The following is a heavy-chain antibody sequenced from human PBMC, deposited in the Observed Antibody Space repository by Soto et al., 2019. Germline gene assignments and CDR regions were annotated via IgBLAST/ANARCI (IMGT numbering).Heavy chain of an antibody. CDR3: AKASEWLFGNWFDP. Sequence: EVQLLESGGGLVQPGGSLRLSCAASGFSFSDYAMSWVRQAPGKGLEWVSSISATSGRSYYADSVKGRSTISRDNSRNTGSLQMNSLRPEDTAVYFCAKASEWLFGNWFDPWGQGTLVTVSS. D-gene: IGHD3-3*01. CDR2: ISATSGRS. CDR1: GFSFSDYA. V-gene: IGHV3-23*01. J-gene: IGHJ5*02.